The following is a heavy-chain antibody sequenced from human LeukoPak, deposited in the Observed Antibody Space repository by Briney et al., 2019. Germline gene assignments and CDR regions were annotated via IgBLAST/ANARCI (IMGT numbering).Heavy chain of an antibody. Sequence: PGGSLRLSCAASGFTFSSYAMSWVRQPPGKGLEWIGSIYYSGSTYYNPSLKSRVTISVDTSKNQFSLKLSSVTAADTAVYYCARHYAADYYDSSGYYPGAFDIWGQGTMVTVSS. CDR1: GFTFSSYA. CDR3: ARHYAADYYDSSGYYPGAFDI. V-gene: IGHV4-39*01. D-gene: IGHD3-22*01. J-gene: IGHJ3*02. CDR2: IYYSGST.